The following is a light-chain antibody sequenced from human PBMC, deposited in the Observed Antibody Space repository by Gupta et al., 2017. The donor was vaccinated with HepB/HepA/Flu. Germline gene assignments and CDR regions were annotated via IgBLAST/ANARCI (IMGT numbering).Light chain of an antibody. CDR3: CSYAGSSTLV. J-gene: IGLJ3*02. CDR1: SSDVGSYNL. Sequence: QSALTQPASVSGSPGQSITTSCPGTSSDVGSYNLVSWYQQHPGKAPNLMIYEVSKRPSGVSNRFSGSKSGNTASLTISGLQAEDEADYYCCSYAGSSTLVFGGGTKVTVL. V-gene: IGLV2-23*02. CDR2: EVS.